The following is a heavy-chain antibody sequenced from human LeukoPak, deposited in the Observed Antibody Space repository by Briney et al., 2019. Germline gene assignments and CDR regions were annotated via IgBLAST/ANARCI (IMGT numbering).Heavy chain of an antibody. J-gene: IGHJ4*02. CDR1: GFTFSSYE. D-gene: IGHD3-3*01. Sequence: PGGSLRLSCAASGFTFSSYEMNWVRQAPGKGLEWVSYISSSGSTIYYADSVKGRFTISRDNAKNSLYLQMNSLRAEDTAVYYCARVPDYDFWSGYLYYFDYWGQGTLVTVSS. V-gene: IGHV3-48*03. CDR2: ISSSGSTI. CDR3: ARVPDYDFWSGYLYYFDY.